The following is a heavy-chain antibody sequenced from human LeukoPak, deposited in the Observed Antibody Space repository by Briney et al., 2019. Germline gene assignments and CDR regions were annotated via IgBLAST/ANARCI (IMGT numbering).Heavy chain of an antibody. Sequence: ETLSLTCAVYGGSFSGYYWSWVRQAPGKGLEWVSAICGSGGCTYYADSVKGRFTISRDNSENTLYLQMNSLRAEDTAVYYCAKTSGYLVDYYYYYMDVWGKGTTVTISS. V-gene: IGHV3-23*01. J-gene: IGHJ6*03. CDR2: ICGSGGCT. CDR3: AKTSGYLVDYYYYYMDV. D-gene: IGHD5-12*01. CDR1: GGSFSGYY.